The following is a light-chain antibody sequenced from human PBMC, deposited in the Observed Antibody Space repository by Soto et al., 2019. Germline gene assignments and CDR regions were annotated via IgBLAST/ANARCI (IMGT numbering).Light chain of an antibody. CDR1: QSITSW. CDR3: QQYNSYWS. J-gene: IGKJ1*01. V-gene: IGKV1-5*01. CDR2: HAS. Sequence: DIQMTQSPSTLSASVGDRVTITCRASQSITSWLAWYQQKPGKAPKVLIYHASTLESGVPSRFSGSGSGTEFTLTISSLQPDDFATYYCQQYNSYWSFGQGTKVDIK.